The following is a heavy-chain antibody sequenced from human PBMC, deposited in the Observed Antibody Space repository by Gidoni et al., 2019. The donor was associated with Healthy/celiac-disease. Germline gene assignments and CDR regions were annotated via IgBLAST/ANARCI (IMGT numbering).Heavy chain of an antibody. V-gene: IGHV4-31*03. CDR2: IYHSGST. D-gene: IGHD1-26*01. CDR3: ARTPLGGATPCDY. Sequence: QVQLQESGPGLVKPSQTLSLTCTVSGGSISSGGYYWSWIRQHPGKGLEWIGYIYHSGSTYYDPSLKSRVTISVDTSKNQFSLKLSSVTAADTAVYYCARTPLGGATPCDYWGQGTLVTVSS. J-gene: IGHJ4*02. CDR1: GGSISSGGYY.